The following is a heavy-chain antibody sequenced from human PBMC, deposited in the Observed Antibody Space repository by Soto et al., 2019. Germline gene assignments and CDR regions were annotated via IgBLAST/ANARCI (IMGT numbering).Heavy chain of an antibody. CDR2: IYWDDGR. D-gene: IGHD5-12*01. J-gene: IGHJ4*02. Sequence: QITLKESGPTVVKPTQTVTLTCAVSGFSLSADGVAVGWIRQSPGQALEWLALIYWDDGRRYRPSLAARLTINKDTTRDQGVLTMTTVHPVDTGTYFCGQQKQTGYRLFDTWGRGTLVTVSS. CDR3: GQQKQTGYRLFDT. V-gene: IGHV2-5*02. CDR1: GFSLSADGVA.